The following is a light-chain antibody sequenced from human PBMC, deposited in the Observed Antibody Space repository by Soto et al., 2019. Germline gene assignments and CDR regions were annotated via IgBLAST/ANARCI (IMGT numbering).Light chain of an antibody. V-gene: IGLV1-40*01. CDR1: SSNIGAGYD. Sequence: QSVLTQPPSVSGAPGQRVTISCTGSSSNIGAGYDVHWYQQLPGTAPKLLISGDNYRPSGVPDRFSGSKSGASASLAITGLQAEDEADYYCQSYDSSLSGDVFGTGTKLTVL. J-gene: IGLJ1*01. CDR3: QSYDSSLSGDV. CDR2: GDN.